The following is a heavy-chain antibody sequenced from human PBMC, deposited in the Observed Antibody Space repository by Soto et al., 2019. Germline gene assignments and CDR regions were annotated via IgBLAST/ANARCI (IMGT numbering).Heavy chain of an antibody. Sequence: QVQLQQWGAGLLKPSEPLSLTCAVYGGSFSGYYWSWIRQPPGKGLEWIGEINHSGSTNYNPSLKSRVTISVDTSKNQFSLKLSSVTAADTAVYYCARGYDILTGYYNWFYYGMDVWGQGTTVTVSS. CDR2: INHSGST. CDR3: ARGYDILTGYYNWFYYGMDV. V-gene: IGHV4-34*01. CDR1: GGSFSGYY. D-gene: IGHD3-9*01. J-gene: IGHJ6*02.